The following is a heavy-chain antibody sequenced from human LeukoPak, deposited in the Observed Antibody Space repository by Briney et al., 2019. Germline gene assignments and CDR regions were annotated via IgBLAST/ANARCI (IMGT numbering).Heavy chain of an antibody. CDR3: AKCSASYYNDAFDI. J-gene: IGHJ3*02. CDR1: GFTFDNYA. Sequence: PGGSLRLSCAASGFTFDNYAMNWVRQAPGKGLEWVSYIRGGGGVTRYSDSVKDRFTISRDNSKNTLYLQMNSLRAEDTAIYYCAKCSASYYNDAFDIWGRGTVVTVSS. V-gene: IGHV3-23*01. D-gene: IGHD3-10*01. CDR2: IRGGGGVT.